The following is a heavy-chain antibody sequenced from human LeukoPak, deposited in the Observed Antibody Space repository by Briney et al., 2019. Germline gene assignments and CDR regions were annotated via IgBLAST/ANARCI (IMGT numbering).Heavy chain of an antibody. CDR2: MNPNSGNT. D-gene: IGHD4-17*01. Sequence: ASVKVSCKASGYTFTGYYMYWVRQAPGQGLEWMGWMNPNSGNTGYAQKFQGRLTMTRNTSISTAYMELSSLRSEDTAVYYCATTTTISYYYYMDVWGKGTTVTISS. CDR3: ATTTTISYYYYMDV. J-gene: IGHJ6*03. V-gene: IGHV1-8*02. CDR1: GYTFTGYY.